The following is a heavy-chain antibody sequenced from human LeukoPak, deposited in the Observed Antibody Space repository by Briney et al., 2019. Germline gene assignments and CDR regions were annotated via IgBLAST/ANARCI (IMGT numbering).Heavy chain of an antibody. CDR2: IYYSGST. Sequence: SETLSLTCTVSGGSISSYYWSWIRQPPGKGLEWIGYIYYSGSTNYTPSLKSRVTISVDTSKNQFSLKLSSVTAADTAVYYCARDRPYGIAARYYNWFDPWGQGTLVTVSS. CDR3: ARDRPYGIAARYYNWFDP. D-gene: IGHD6-6*01. V-gene: IGHV4-59*01. J-gene: IGHJ5*02. CDR1: GGSISSYY.